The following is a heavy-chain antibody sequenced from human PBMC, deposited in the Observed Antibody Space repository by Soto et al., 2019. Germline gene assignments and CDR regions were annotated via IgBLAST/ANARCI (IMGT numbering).Heavy chain of an antibody. CDR1: GGSVSSGSYY. CDR2: IYYSGST. J-gene: IGHJ4*02. CDR3: AREGYGGNSEGIDY. D-gene: IGHD4-17*01. V-gene: IGHV4-61*01. Sequence: PSETLSLTCTVSGGSVSSGSYYWGWIRQPPGKGLEWIGYIYYSGSTNCNPSLKSRATISVDTSKNQFSLKLSSVTAADTAVYYCAREGYGGNSEGIDYWGQGTLVTVSS.